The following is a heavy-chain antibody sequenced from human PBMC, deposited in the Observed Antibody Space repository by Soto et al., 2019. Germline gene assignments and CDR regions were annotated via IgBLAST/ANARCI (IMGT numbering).Heavy chain of an antibody. CDR2: ITYGGSNK. CDR1: GFTFSSYA. CDR3: ARGVLEWLLSN. Sequence: GGPLRLSCAASGFTFSSYAMHWLRQAPGKGLEWVAVITYGGSNKYYADAVKGRFTISRDNSKNTLYLQMNSLRAEDTAVYYCARGVLEWLLSNWGHGTLVTVSS. D-gene: IGHD3-3*01. J-gene: IGHJ4*01. V-gene: IGHV3-30-3*01.